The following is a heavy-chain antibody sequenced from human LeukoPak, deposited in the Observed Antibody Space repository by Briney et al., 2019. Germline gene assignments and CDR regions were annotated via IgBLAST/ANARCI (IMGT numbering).Heavy chain of an antibody. J-gene: IGHJ4*02. CDR1: GFTFSSYS. Sequence: PGGSLRLSCAASGFTFSSYSMNWVRQAPGKGLEWVSSISSSSSYIYYADSVKGRFTISRDNAKNSLYLQMNSLRAEDTAVYYCAGDLAAYGDYVYWGQGTLVTVSS. CDR2: ISSSSSYI. CDR3: AGDLAAYGDYVY. D-gene: IGHD4-17*01. V-gene: IGHV3-21*01.